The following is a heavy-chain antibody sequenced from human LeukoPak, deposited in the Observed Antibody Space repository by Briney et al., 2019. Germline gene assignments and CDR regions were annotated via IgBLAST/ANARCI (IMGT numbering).Heavy chain of an antibody. CDR2: IYTSGST. V-gene: IGHV4-4*07. CDR3: ASESGSYSGYNWFDP. J-gene: IGHJ5*02. Sequence: SETLSLTCTVSGGSISSYYWSWIRQPAGKVLEWIGRIYTSGSTNYNPSLKSRVTISVDTSKNQFSLKLSSVTAADTAVYYCASESGSYSGYNWFDPWGQGTLVTVSS. CDR1: GGSISSYY. D-gene: IGHD1-26*01.